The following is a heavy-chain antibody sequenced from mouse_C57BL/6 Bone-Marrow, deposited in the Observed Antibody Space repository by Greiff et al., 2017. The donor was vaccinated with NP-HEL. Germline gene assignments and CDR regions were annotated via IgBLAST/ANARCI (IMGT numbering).Heavy chain of an antibody. Sequence: QVQLQQPGAELVMPGASVKLSCKASGYTFTSYWMHWVKQRPGQGLEWIGEIDPSDSYTNYNQKFKGKSTLTVDKSSSTAYMQLSSLTSEDSAVYYCAVLTGGIAYWGQGTLVTVSA. CDR3: AVLTGGIAY. CDR1: GYTFTSYW. CDR2: IDPSDSYT. J-gene: IGHJ3*01. V-gene: IGHV1-69*01. D-gene: IGHD4-1*01.